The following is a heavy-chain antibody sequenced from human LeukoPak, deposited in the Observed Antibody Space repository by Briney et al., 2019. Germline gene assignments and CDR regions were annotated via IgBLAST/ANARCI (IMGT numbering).Heavy chain of an antibody. CDR2: INHSGST. J-gene: IGHJ6*04. CDR1: GGSFSGYY. D-gene: IGHD2-2*01. CDR3: ARLSSTSLNYYYYYGMDV. Sequence: SETLSLTCAVYGGSFSGYYWSWIRQPPGKGPEWIGEINHSGSTNYNPSLKSRVTISVDTSKNQFSLKLSSVTAADTAVYYCARLSSTSLNYYYYYGMDVWGKGTTVTVSS. V-gene: IGHV4-34*01.